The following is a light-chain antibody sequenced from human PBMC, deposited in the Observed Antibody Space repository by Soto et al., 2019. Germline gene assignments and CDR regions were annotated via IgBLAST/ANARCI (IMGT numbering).Light chain of an antibody. CDR1: QSISTT. V-gene: IGKV3-15*01. CDR3: QQYNNWPRT. CDR2: GAS. J-gene: IGKJ1*01. Sequence: EIVLTQSPVTLSVSPGERATLSCRASQSISTTLVWYQQKPGQPPRLLIYGASTRATGIPARFSGSGSGTEFTLTINSLQSEDFAVYYCQQYNNWPRTFGQGTKVDIK.